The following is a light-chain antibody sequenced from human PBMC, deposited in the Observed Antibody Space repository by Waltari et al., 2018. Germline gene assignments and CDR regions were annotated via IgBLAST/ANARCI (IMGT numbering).Light chain of an antibody. V-gene: IGKV3-11*01. CDR1: QRVCTS. CDR2: DPS. CDR3: QQRRIWPPT. J-gene: IGKJ2*01. Sequence: VLTQSPATLSCSPVEVATISCSPGQRVCTSLAWIQQKPGQAPRLLIYDPSIRAAGIPARFSGSGSATDFTLTIRRLEPEDFAVYSCQQRRIWPPTFGRGTKLELK.